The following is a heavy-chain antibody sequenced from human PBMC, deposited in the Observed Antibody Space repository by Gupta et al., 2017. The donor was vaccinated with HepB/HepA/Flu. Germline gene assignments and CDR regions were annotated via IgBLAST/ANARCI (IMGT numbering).Heavy chain of an antibody. CDR1: GFTFSSYW. CDR3: ARVGGDFYTPRYYYYFGMDV. V-gene: IGHV3-7*04. CDR2: INQGGSEK. Sequence: EVQLVESGGGLVQRGGSLRLSCAASGFTFSSYWMTWVRQAPGKGLEWVANINQGGSEKYYVDSVKGRFTISRDNAKNSLYLQMSSLRAEDRAVYYCARVGGDFYTPRYYYYFGMDVGGHGTTVTVSS. D-gene: IGHD2-21*02. J-gene: IGHJ6*02.